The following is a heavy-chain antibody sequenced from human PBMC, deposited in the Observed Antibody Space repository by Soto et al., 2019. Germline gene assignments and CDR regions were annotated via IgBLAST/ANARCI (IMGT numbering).Heavy chain of an antibody. CDR1: GGSISSGGYY. D-gene: IGHD3-3*01. CDR2: IYRSGHA. CDR3: ARKNDFSRGSFYYSGLDV. Sequence: QMQLQESGPGLVKPSQTLSLTCTVSGGSISSGGYYWSWIRQLPGKGLEWMGYIYRSGHAYYNPSPESPLTISVDTSKNQFSLTLSSVTAADTAVYSCARKNDFSRGSFYYSGLDVWGHGTTVTVSS. V-gene: IGHV4-31*01. J-gene: IGHJ6*02.